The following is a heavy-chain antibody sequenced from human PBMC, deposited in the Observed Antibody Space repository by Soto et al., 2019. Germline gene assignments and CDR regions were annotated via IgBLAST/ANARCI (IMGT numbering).Heavy chain of an antibody. CDR2: ISGSGVST. J-gene: IGHJ4*02. CDR1: GFTFSSYA. V-gene: IGHV3-23*01. Sequence: EVQLLESGGGLVQPGGSLRLSCAASGFTFSSYAMSWVRQAPGKGLEWVSAISGSGVSTYYADSVKGRFTISRDNSKNTLYLQMYSLRAEDTAVYYCAKEGEHSSGWANFDCWGQGTLVTVSS. D-gene: IGHD6-19*01. CDR3: AKEGEHSSGWANFDC.